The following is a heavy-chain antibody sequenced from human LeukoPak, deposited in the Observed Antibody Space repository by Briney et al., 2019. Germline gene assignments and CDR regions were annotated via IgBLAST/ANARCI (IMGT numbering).Heavy chain of an antibody. D-gene: IGHD3-10*01. CDR1: GFTFNSYA. CDR3: AKRGGDGSGHDF. CDR2: ISGSGGST. V-gene: IGHV3-23*01. J-gene: IGHJ4*02. Sequence: PGGSLRLSCAASGFTFNSYAMSWVRQAPGKGLEWVSAISGSGGSTYYADSVKGRFTISRDNSKNTLCLQMNSLRAEDTAVYYCAKRGGDGSGHDFWGQGTLVTVSS.